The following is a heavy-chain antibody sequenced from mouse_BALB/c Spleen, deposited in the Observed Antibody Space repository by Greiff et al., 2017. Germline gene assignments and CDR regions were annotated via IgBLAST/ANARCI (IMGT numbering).Heavy chain of an antibody. Sequence: EVQLQQSGPELVKPGASVKMSCKASGYTFTSYVMHWVKQKPGQGLEWIGYINPYNDGTKYNEKFKGKATLTSDKSSSTAYMELSSLTSEDSAVYYCASYGNYPYYAMDYWGQGTSVTVSS. CDR3: ASYGNYPYYAMDY. J-gene: IGHJ4*01. CDR1: GYTFTSYV. V-gene: IGHV1-14*01. D-gene: IGHD2-1*01. CDR2: INPYNDGT.